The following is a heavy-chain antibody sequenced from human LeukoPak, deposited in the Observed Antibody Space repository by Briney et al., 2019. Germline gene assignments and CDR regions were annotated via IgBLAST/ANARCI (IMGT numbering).Heavy chain of an antibody. V-gene: IGHV3-53*01. Sequence: GGSLRLSCAASGFTVSSNYMSWVRQAPGKGLEWVSVIYSGGSTYYADSVKGRFTISRDNSKNTLYLQMNSLGAEDTAKYYCARDTSMRSNDYWGQGILVTVSS. CDR2: IYSGGST. J-gene: IGHJ4*02. CDR1: GFTVSSNY. D-gene: IGHD2/OR15-2a*01. CDR3: ARDTSMRSNDY.